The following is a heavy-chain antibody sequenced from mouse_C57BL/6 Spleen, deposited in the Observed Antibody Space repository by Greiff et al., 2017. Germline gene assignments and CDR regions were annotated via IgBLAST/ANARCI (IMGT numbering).Heavy chain of an antibody. CDR2: INPNNGGT. CDR3: ARSVPYDGYYPPFAY. J-gene: IGHJ3*01. D-gene: IGHD2-3*01. Sequence: EVQLQESGPELVKPGASVKMSCKASGYTFTDYNMHWVKQSHGKSLEWIGYINPNNGGTSYNQKFKGKATLTVNKSSSTAYMELRSLTSEDSAVYYCARSVPYDGYYPPFAYWGQGTLVTVSA. CDR1: GYTFTDYN. V-gene: IGHV1-22*01.